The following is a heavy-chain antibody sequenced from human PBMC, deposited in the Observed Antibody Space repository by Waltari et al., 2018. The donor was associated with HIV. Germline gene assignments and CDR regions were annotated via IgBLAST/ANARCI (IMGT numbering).Heavy chain of an antibody. CDR3: AKGNAFDI. Sequence: QVQLVESGGGVVQPGRSLRLSCAASGFTFSSYGRDWGRQAPGKGLEWVAVISYDGSNKYYADSVKGRFTISRDNSKNTLYLQMNSLRAEDTAVYYCAKGNAFDIWGQGTMVTVSS. J-gene: IGHJ3*02. CDR2: ISYDGSNK. CDR1: GFTFSSYG. V-gene: IGHV3-30*18.